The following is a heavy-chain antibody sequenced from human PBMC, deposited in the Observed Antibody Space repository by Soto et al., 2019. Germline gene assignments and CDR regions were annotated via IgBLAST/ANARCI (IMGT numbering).Heavy chain of an antibody. CDR1: GGSISGSY. CDR2: IYYSGTT. CDR3: ARHATGGTYPLDY. J-gene: IGHJ4*02. Sequence: QVQLQESGPGLVKPSETLSLTCTVSGGSISGSYWGWIRQPPGKGLEYIGYIYYSGTTNYNPSLQSRVTISVDTSKNQFSLKLSSVTAADTAVYYCARHATGGTYPLDYWGQGTLVTVSS. D-gene: IGHD1-26*01. V-gene: IGHV4-59*08.